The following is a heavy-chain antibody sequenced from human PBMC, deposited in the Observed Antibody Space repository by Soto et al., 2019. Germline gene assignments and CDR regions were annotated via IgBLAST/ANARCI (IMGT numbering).Heavy chain of an antibody. Sequence: PGGSLRLSCNCSGFRFSEHAMTWIRQAPGKGLEWVGFIRNTPYGGTTDYAASVRGRFTISRDDSASIAYLQMNSLKTEDSGLYYCSRGSFGYYGPWGPGTLVTVSS. CDR1: GFRFSEHA. CDR2: IRNTPYGGTT. CDR3: SRGSFGYYGP. V-gene: IGHV3-49*03. J-gene: IGHJ5*02. D-gene: IGHD2-2*03.